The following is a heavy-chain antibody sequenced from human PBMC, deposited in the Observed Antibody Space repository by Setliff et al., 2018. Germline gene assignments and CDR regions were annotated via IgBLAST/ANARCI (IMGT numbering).Heavy chain of an antibody. J-gene: IGHJ4*02. CDR2: IYYSGST. V-gene: IGHV4-39*02. Sequence: KTSETLSLTCTVSGGSISSSSYYWGWIRQPPGKGLEWIGSIYYSGSTYYNPSLKSRVTISVDTSKNQFSLKLNSVTATDTAVYYCARDLGHGGDSDYWGQGILVTVSS. CDR3: ARDLGHGGDSDY. CDR1: GGSISSSSYY. D-gene: IGHD2-21*02.